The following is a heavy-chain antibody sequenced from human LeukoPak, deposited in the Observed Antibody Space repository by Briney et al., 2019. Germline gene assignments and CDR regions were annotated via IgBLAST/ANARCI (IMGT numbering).Heavy chain of an antibody. J-gene: IGHJ6*02. CDR3: ARDVVVVVAAPFYYYYGMDV. CDR1: VGTFSSYA. Sequence: SVPVSLTASVGTFSSYAISWVRQAPGQGVAWVGRIIPILGIANYTQKFQGRFTMTADKSTSTAYMELISLRSDDPAVYYCARDVVVVVAAPFYYYYGMDVWGQGTTVTVAS. CDR2: IIPILGIA. V-gene: IGHV1-69*04. D-gene: IGHD2-15*01.